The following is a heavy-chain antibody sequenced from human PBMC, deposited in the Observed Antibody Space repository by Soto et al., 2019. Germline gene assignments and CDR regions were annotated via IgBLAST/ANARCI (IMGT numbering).Heavy chain of an antibody. V-gene: IGHV3-64D*06. D-gene: IGHD2-15*01. Sequence: LRLSCSASGFIFSESTIYWVRQVPGKGLEAISAVSTSGRSTYYADSVKDRFTISRDNSKNTLFLQMGSLRPEDTAIYYCVKQAHGLDGVAFDYWGQGTQVTV. CDR1: GFIFSEST. CDR2: VSTSGRST. CDR3: VKQAHGLDGVAFDY. J-gene: IGHJ4*02.